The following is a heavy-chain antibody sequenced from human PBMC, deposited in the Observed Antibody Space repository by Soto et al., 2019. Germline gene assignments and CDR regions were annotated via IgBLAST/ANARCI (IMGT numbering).Heavy chain of an antibody. CDR2: IIPIFGTA. D-gene: IGHD6-25*01. V-gene: IGHV1-69*01. Sequence: QVQLVQSGAEVKKPGSSVKVSCKASGGTFSSYAISWVRQAPGQGLEWMGGIIPIFGTANYAQKFQGRVTLTADESTSTAYMELSSLRSEDTAVYYCARDAADRRAVYYYYGMDVWGQGTTVTVSS. J-gene: IGHJ6*02. CDR1: GGTFSSYA. CDR3: ARDAADRRAVYYYYGMDV.